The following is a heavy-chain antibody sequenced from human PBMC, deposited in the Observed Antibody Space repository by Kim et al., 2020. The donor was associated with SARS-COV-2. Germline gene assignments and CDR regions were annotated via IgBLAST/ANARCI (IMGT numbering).Heavy chain of an antibody. Sequence: GGSLRLSCAASGFTFSSYAMHWVRQAPGKGLEWVAVISYDGSNKYYADSVKGRFTISRDNSKNTLYLQMNSLRAEDTAVYYCARALVYCSGGSCYRWFDPWGQGTLVTVSS. CDR3: ARALVYCSGGSCYRWFDP. J-gene: IGHJ5*02. CDR1: GFTFSSYA. CDR2: ISYDGSNK. D-gene: IGHD2-15*01. V-gene: IGHV3-30*04.